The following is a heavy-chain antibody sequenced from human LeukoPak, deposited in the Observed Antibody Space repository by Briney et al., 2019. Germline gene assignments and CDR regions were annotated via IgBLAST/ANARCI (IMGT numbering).Heavy chain of an antibody. CDR1: GFTFSSYS. V-gene: IGHV3-23*01. CDR2: ISGSGGGT. CDR3: AKAFSAYENWPPNWFDP. Sequence: GGSLRLSCAASGFTFSSYSINWVRQAPGKGLEWVSAISGSGGGTYYADSVKGRLTISRDNSKNTLYLQMSSLRAEDTAVYYCAKAFSAYENWPPNWFDPWGQGTLVTVSS. D-gene: IGHD5-12*01. J-gene: IGHJ5*02.